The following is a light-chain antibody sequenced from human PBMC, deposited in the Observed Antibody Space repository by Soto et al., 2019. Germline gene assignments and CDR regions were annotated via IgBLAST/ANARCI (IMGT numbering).Light chain of an antibody. CDR3: TSFTSSSTQV. CDR2: EVS. J-gene: IGLJ1*01. V-gene: IGLV2-14*01. CDR1: SGDVDAFDY. Sequence: QSALTQPASVSGSPGQSITISCTGTSGDVDAFDYVSWHQQHPGKAPKLMIFEVSDRPSGVSDRFSGSKSGSTASLTISGLQAEDEADYFCTSFTSSSTQVFGTGTKVTVL.